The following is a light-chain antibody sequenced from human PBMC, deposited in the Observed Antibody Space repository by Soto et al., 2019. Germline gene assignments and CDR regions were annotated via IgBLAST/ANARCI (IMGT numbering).Light chain of an antibody. CDR2: GNI. V-gene: IGLV1-40*01. J-gene: IGLJ1*01. CDR3: QSYDSTLSARYV. Sequence: QSVLTQPPSVSGAPGQRVTISCTGSSSNIGAGYDVHWYQQRPGTAPKLLIFGNINRPSGVPDRFSGSKSGTSASLAITGLQAEAEGDSYCQSYDSTLSARYVFGTGTKVTVL. CDR1: SSNIGAGYD.